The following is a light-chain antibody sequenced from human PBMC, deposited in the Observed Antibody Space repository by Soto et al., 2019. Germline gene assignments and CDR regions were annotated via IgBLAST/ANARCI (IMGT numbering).Light chain of an antibody. J-gene: IGKJ2*01. CDR2: KSS. CDR3: QRFDTSNAMYF. CDR1: ESINRR. V-gene: IGKV1-5*03. Sequence: DIQMTQSPSTLPASVGDRVTITCRASESINRRLAWYQQKPGSAPKLLIYKSSTLESGVPSRFSGSGYGTEFTLTISCLQPDDFATYYCQRFDTSNAMYFFGPGTKVDIK.